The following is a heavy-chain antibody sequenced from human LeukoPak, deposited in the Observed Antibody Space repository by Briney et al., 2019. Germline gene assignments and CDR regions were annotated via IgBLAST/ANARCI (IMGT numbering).Heavy chain of an antibody. Sequence: GGSLRLSCTVSGFTVSSNSMSWVRQAPGKGLEWVSFIYTTGNTHNSDSVKGRFTISRHSSKNTLYLQMNSLRAEDTAVYYCARRAGDYSHPYDYWGQGTLVTVSS. V-gene: IGHV3-53*01. D-gene: IGHD3-22*01. CDR2: IYTTGNT. CDR1: GFTVSSNS. J-gene: IGHJ4*02. CDR3: ARRAGDYSHPYDY.